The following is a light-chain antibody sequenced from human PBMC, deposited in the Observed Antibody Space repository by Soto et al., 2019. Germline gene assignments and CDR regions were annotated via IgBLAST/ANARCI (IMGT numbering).Light chain of an antibody. J-gene: IGKJ5*01. CDR3: QQYNKWPLIT. Sequence: EIVLTQSPATLSLSPGESATLSCRASQSVSSYLAWYQQKPGQAPRLLIYDASNRATGIPARFSGSGSGTEFTLTISGLQSEDFAIYYCQQYNKWPLITFGQGTRLEI. V-gene: IGKV3-15*01. CDR1: QSVSSY. CDR2: DAS.